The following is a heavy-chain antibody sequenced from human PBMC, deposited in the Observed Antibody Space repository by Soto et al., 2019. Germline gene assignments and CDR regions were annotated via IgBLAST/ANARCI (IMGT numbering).Heavy chain of an antibody. D-gene: IGHD3-3*01. CDR2: IYYSGST. CDR1: GGSISSGDYY. CDR3: ATVDYDFWSGLAY. Sequence: SETLSLTCTVSGGSISSGDYYWSWIRQPPGKGLEWIGYIYYSGSTYYNPSLKSRVTISVDTSKNQFSLKLSSVTAADTAVYYCATVDYDFWSGLAYWGQGTLVTVSS. V-gene: IGHV4-30-4*01. J-gene: IGHJ4*02.